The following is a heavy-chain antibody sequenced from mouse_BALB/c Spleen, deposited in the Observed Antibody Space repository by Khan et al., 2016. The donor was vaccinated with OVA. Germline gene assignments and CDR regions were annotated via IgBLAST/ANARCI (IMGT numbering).Heavy chain of an antibody. V-gene: IGHV2-6-1*01. J-gene: IGHJ4*01. D-gene: IGHD2-10*01. CDR3: ARQPYYHYNIMDY. Sequence: QVQLKESGPGLVVPSQSLSITCTISGFSLTNYGVHWVRQPPGKGLEWLVVIWSDGSTTYNSALKSRLTISTDNSKSQVFLKMNSLQSEDTAVYFCARQPYYHYNIMDYWGQGTSVTVSS. CDR2: IWSDGST. CDR1: GFSLTNYG.